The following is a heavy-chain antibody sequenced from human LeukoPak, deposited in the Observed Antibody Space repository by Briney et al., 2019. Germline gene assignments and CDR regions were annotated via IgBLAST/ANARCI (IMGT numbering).Heavy chain of an antibody. CDR3: ARHEGGYAASDY. V-gene: IGHV5-10-1*01. CDR2: IDPSDSYT. D-gene: IGHD5-12*01. J-gene: IGHJ4*02. Sequence: GESLKISCKGSGYRFTRYWISWVRQMPGKGLEWMGKIDPSDSYTNYSPSFQGHVTISADESINTAYLQWSSLKASDTAMYYCARHEGGYAASDYWGQGTLVTVSS. CDR1: GYRFTRYW.